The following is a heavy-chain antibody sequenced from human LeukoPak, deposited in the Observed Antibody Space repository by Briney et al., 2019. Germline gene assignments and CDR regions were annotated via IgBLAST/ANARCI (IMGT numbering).Heavy chain of an antibody. Sequence: GGSLRLSCEASGFTFSNYAMNWVRQAPGKGLQWVSTISVGSDITYYADSVKGRFTISRDNSKNTLFLQMNSLRDEDTAMYYCARVQGGGYRTADSWGQGTLVTVSS. CDR1: GFTFSNYA. J-gene: IGHJ4*02. CDR2: ISVGSDIT. CDR3: ARVQGGGYRTADS. D-gene: IGHD6-19*01. V-gene: IGHV3-23*01.